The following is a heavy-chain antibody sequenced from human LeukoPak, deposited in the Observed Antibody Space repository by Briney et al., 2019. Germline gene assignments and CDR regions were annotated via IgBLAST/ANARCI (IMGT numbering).Heavy chain of an antibody. J-gene: IGHJ4*02. CDR2: IYYTGST. CDR3: ARRLATTGRYYFDY. D-gene: IGHD1-1*01. V-gene: IGHV4-59*08. Sequence: SETLSLTCTVSGGSISTYYWTWIRQSPGKGLEWIGCIYYTGSTTYNPSLKSRVTISVDASKNQFSLKLSSVTAEDTALYYCARRLATTGRYYFDYWGQGALVTVSS. CDR1: GGSISTYY.